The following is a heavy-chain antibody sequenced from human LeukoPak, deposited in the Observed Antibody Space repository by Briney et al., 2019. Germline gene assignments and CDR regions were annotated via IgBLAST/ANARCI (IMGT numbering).Heavy chain of an antibody. CDR1: GYTFTGYY. CDR3: ASAKYSSSSGGDFDY. V-gene: IGHV1-2*02. D-gene: IGHD6-13*01. CDR2: INPNSGVT. J-gene: IGHJ4*02. Sequence: ASVKVSCKASGYTFTGYYLHWVRQAPGQGLEWMGWINPNSGVTNYAQKFQGRVTITADESTSTAYMELSSLRSEDTAVYYCASAKYSSSSGGDFDYWGQGTLVTVSS.